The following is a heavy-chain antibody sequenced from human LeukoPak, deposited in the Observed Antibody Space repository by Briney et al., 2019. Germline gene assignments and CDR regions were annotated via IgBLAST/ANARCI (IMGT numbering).Heavy chain of an antibody. V-gene: IGHV4-4*07. CDR3: ARGERTYYDY. D-gene: IGHD1-26*01. Sequence: SETLSLTCTVSGGSISSYFWSWIRQPAGQGLEWIGRIYISGSANYIPSLKSRVTMSVDTSKRQFSLKLRLVTAADTAVYFCARGERTYYDYWGQGTLVTVSS. J-gene: IGHJ4*02. CDR2: IYISGSA. CDR1: GGSISSYF.